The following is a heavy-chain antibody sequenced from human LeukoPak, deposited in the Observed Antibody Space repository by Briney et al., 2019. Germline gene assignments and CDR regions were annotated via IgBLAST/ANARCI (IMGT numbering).Heavy chain of an antibody. CDR1: GFTFSSYS. CDR2: ISSSSYI. V-gene: IGHV3-21*01. J-gene: IGHJ4*02. CDR3: ARDRVTAMVFDY. Sequence: GGSLRLSCAASGFTFSSYSMNWVRQAPGKGLEWVSSISSSSYIYYADSVKGRFTISRDNAKNSLYLQMNSLRAEDTAVYYCARDRVTAMVFDYWGQGTLVTVSS. D-gene: IGHD5-18*01.